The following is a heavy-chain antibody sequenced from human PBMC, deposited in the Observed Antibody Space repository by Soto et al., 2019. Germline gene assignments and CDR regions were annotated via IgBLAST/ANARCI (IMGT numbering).Heavy chain of an antibody. D-gene: IGHD6-6*01. J-gene: IGHJ4*02. CDR2: IIHILGIA. V-gene: IGHV1-69*08. CDR1: GGTFSSYT. Sequence: QVQLVQSGAEVKKPGSSVKVSCKASGGTFSSYTISWVRQAPGQGLEWMGRIIHILGIANYAKKFQGRVTITADKSTSTAYMELSSLRSEDTAVYYCARDIAAPYFDYWGQGTLVTVSS. CDR3: ARDIAAPYFDY.